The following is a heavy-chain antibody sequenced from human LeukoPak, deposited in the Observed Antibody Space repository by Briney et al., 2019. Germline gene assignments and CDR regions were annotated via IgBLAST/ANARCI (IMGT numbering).Heavy chain of an antibody. CDR2: IYYSGST. CDR1: GGSISSGGYY. V-gene: IGHV4-31*03. D-gene: IGHD3-3*01. J-gene: IGHJ2*01. Sequence: SETLSLTCTVSGGSISSGGYYWSWIRQHPGKGLEWIGYIYYSGSTYYNPSLKSRVTISVDTSKNQFSLKLSSVTAADTAVYYCARSGSSSPYWYFDLWGRGTLVTVSS. CDR3: ARSGSSSPYWYFDL.